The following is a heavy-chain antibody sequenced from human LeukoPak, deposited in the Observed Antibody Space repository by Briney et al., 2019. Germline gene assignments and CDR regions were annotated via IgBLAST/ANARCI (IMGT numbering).Heavy chain of an antibody. J-gene: IGHJ4*02. V-gene: IGHV1-18*01. CDR2: IGAYNGNT. CDR1: GYTFTSYG. D-gene: IGHD3-22*01. Sequence: GASVKVSCKASGYTFTSYGITWVRQAPGQGLEWMGWIGAYNGNTNYAQKFQDRVTMTTDTSTSTGYMELRSLRSDDTAVYYCARNSSGYSSPFDYWGQGTLVIVPS. CDR3: ARNSSGYSSPFDY.